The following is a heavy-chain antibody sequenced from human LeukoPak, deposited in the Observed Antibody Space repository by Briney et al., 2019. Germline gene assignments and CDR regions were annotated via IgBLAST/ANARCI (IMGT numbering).Heavy chain of an antibody. CDR3: ARGVYASGYWNY. CDR2: MNPNSANT. J-gene: IGHJ4*02. D-gene: IGHD3-22*01. CDR1: GYTFTSYD. Sequence: ASVKVSCKASGYTFTSYDINWVRQATGQGLEWMGWMNPNSANTGYSQKFQGRVTMTRNTSISTAYMELSSLRSEDTAAYYCARGVYASGYWNYWGQGTLVTVSS. V-gene: IGHV1-8*01.